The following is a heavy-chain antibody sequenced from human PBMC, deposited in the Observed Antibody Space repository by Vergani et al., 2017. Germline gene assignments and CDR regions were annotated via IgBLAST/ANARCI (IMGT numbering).Heavy chain of an antibody. J-gene: IGHJ6*03. V-gene: IGHV3-74*03. D-gene: IGHD2/OR15-2a*01. CDR3: AKDLGGCNSISCSYYMDV. Sequence: EVQMVESGGGVVQPGGSLRLSCLTSGFTFSNYWMYWVRQVPGKGLLWVSRLNKDGTTTTYADSVRGRFTISRDNSQNTVNLQMNSLRVDDTAVYYCAKDLGGCNSISCSYYMDVWGKGTTVTV. CDR2: LNKDGTTT. CDR1: GFTFSNYW.